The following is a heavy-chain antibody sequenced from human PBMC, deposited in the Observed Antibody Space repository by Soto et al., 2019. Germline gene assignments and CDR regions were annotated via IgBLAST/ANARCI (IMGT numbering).Heavy chain of an antibody. Sequence: LSLTCSVSGDSMRSVAYYWIWIRQRPGKGLEWIAYIYHSGDTHYNPSLRSRITISVDTSKNQFSLKLTSVTDADTAVYYCASTYSGYLDNWGQGTLVTVSS. CDR1: GDSMRSVAYY. V-gene: IGHV4-31*03. D-gene: IGHD3-22*01. J-gene: IGHJ4*02. CDR3: ASTYSGYLDN. CDR2: IYHSGDT.